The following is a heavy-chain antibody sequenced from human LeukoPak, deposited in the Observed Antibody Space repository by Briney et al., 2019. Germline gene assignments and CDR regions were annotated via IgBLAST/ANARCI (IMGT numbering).Heavy chain of an antibody. V-gene: IGHV4-59*02. D-gene: IGHD7-27*01. J-gene: IGHJ4*01. CDR3: ASRKLGNDY. CDR2: IYYTGSN. CDR1: GGSVSDYY. Sequence: SSETLSLTCTVSGGSVSDYYWSWIRQSPGKGLEWIGYIYYTGSNSYNPSLRSRVTISADTSKNQFSLKLSSVTAADTAVYYCASRKLGNDYWGQGTLVTVSS.